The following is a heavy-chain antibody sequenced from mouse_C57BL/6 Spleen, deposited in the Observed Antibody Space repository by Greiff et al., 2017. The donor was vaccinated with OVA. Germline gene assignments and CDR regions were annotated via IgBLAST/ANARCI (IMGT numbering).Heavy chain of an antibody. J-gene: IGHJ3*01. CDR1: GYSFTGYY. CDR3: ARDWAFAY. CDR2: INPSTGGT. Sequence: VQLQQSGPELVKPGASVKISCKASGYSFTGYYMNWVKQSPEKSLEWIGEINPSTGGTTYNQKFKAKATLTVDKSSSTAYMQLKSLTSEDSAVYYCARDWAFAYWGQGTLVTVSA. V-gene: IGHV1-42*01. D-gene: IGHD4-1*01.